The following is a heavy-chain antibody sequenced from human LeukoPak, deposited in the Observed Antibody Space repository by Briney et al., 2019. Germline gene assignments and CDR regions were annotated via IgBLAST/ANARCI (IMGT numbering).Heavy chain of an antibody. CDR2: ISGSGGRT. J-gene: IGHJ4*02. CDR1: GFTFSSYA. Sequence: GGSLRLSCAASGFTFSSYAMSWVRQAPGKGLEWVSGISGSGGRTYYADSVKGRFTISRDNSKNTLYLQMNSLRAEDTAVYYCAKDEGGDTYYDILTGSDYFDYWGQGTLVTVSS. CDR3: AKDEGGDTYYDILTGSDYFDY. D-gene: IGHD3-9*01. V-gene: IGHV3-23*01.